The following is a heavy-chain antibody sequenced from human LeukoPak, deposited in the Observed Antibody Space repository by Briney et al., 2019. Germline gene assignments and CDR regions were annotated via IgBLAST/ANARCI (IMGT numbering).Heavy chain of an antibody. CDR2: ISYDGSNK. CDR3: ARDLGPNWFDP. V-gene: IGHV3-30*03. D-gene: IGHD3-16*01. CDR1: GFTFSSYG. Sequence: PGRSLRLSCAASGFTFSSYGMHWVRQAPGKGLEWVAVISYDGSNKYYADSVKGRFTISRDNSKNTLYLQMNSLRAEDTAVYYCARDLGPNWFDPWGQGTLVTVSS. J-gene: IGHJ5*02.